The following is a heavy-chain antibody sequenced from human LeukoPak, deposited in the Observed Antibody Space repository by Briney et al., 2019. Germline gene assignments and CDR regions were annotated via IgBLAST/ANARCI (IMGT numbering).Heavy chain of an antibody. CDR1: AFTFSNYA. V-gene: IGHV3-30*02. D-gene: IGHD2-2*01. CDR3: AKGGIVVVPAAISRGMDY. Sequence: GGSLRLSCAASAFTFSNYAMHWVRQAPGKGLEWVAFIRFDGGNKYYADSVKGRFTISRDNSKNTLYLQMNSLRAEDTAVYYCAKGGIVVVPAAISRGMDYWGQGTLVTVSS. CDR2: IRFDGGNK. J-gene: IGHJ4*02.